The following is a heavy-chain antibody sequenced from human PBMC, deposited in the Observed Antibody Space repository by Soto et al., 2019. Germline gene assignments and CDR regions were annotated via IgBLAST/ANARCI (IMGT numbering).Heavy chain of an antibody. J-gene: IGHJ4*02. V-gene: IGHV3-9*01. Sequence: GGSLRLSCAASGFTFDDYAMHWVRQAPGKGLEWVSGISWNSGSIGYADSVKGRFTISRDNAKNSLYLQMNSLRAEDTALYYCAKDPGIAAAGYYFDYWGQGTLVTVSS. D-gene: IGHD6-13*01. CDR3: AKDPGIAAAGYYFDY. CDR2: ISWNSGSI. CDR1: GFTFDDYA.